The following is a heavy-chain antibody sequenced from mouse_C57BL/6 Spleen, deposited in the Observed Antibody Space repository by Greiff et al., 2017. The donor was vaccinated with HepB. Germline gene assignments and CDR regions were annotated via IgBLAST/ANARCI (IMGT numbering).Heavy chain of an antibody. V-gene: IGHV5-17*01. CDR2: ISSGSSTI. CDR1: GFTFSDYG. CDR3: ARYYALYYFDY. J-gene: IGHJ2*01. D-gene: IGHD1-1*02. Sequence: DVKLVESGGGLVKPGGSLKLSCAASGFTFSDYGMHWVRQAPEKGLEWVAYISSGSSTIYYADTVKGRFTISRDNAKDTLFLQMTSLRSEDTAMYYCARYYALYYFDYWGQGTTLTVSS.